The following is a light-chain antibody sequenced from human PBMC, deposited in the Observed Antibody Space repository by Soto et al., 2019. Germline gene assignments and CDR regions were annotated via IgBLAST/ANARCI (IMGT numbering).Light chain of an antibody. CDR1: HSLLHITGETF. CDR2: EVT. CDR3: MQSTQLPPT. Sequence: DAVMTQTPLSLSGAPGQLASISCKSSHSLLHITGETFLFLYLQKPGQSPQLLIYEVTTRVSGVPDRFSGRGSGTDFTLEISRVETDDVGIYYCMQSTQLPPTFGQGTRLEIK. J-gene: IGKJ5*01. V-gene: IGKV2D-29*02.